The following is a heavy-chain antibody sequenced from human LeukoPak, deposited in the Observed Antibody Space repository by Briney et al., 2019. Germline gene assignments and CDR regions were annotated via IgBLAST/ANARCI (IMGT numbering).Heavy chain of an antibody. Sequence: SQTLSLTCTVSGGSISSGGYSWSWIRQPPGKGLEWIGEINHSGSTNYNPSLKSRVTISVDTSKNQFSLKLSSVTAADTAVYYCARVPRFGEGEGSFYWGQGTLVTVSS. CDR3: ARVPRFGEGEGSFY. CDR1: GGSISSGGYS. D-gene: IGHD3-10*01. CDR2: INHSGST. V-gene: IGHV4-30-2*01. J-gene: IGHJ4*02.